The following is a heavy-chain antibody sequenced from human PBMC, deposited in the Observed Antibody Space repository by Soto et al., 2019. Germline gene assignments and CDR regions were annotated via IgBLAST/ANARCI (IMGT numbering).Heavy chain of an antibody. CDR1: GYNFAGYW. CDR3: ARGGVSTRTFDY. V-gene: IGHV5-51*01. Sequence: GESLKISCKGSGYNFAGYWIAWVRQMPGKGLELMGIIYPSDSDTRYRPSFQGQVTISADKSISSAYLQWSSLRASDTAMYYCARGGVSTRTFDYWAQGTPVTVSS. D-gene: IGHD3-3*01. J-gene: IGHJ4*02. CDR2: IYPSDSDT.